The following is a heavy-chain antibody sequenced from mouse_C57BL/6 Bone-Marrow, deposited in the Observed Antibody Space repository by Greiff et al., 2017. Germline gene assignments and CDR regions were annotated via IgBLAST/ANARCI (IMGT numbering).Heavy chain of an antibody. D-gene: IGHD1-1*01. CDR1: GYTFTSYW. J-gene: IGHJ1*03. V-gene: IGHV1-59*01. CDR3: ARCYF. Sequence: QVQLQQPGAELVRPGTSVKLSCKASGYTFTSYWMHWVKQRPGQGLEWIGVIDPSDSYTNYNQKFKGKATLTVDTSSSTAYMQLSSLTSEDSAVYYCARCYFWGTGTTVTVSS. CDR2: IDPSDSYT.